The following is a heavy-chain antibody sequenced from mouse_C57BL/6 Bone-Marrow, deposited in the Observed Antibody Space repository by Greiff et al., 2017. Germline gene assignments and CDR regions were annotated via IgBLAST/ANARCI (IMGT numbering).Heavy chain of an antibody. D-gene: IGHD1-1*01. J-gene: IGHJ1*03. CDR3: ARGSSYGGRYFDV. CDR2: TFYSGIT. Sequence: EVKVVESGPSLVRPSQTLSLTCTVTGFSINSDCYWIWIRQFPGNKLEYIGYTFYSGITYYNPSLESRTYITRDTSKNQFSLKLSSVTTEDTATYYCARGSSYGGRYFDVWGTGTTVTVSS. V-gene: IGHV3-3*01. CDR1: GFSINSDCY.